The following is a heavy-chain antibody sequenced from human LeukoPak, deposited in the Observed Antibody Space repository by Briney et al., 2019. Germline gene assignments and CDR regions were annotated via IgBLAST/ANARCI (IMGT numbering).Heavy chain of an antibody. CDR3: ARRPYSDTSGRLSDV. V-gene: IGHV3-48*02. Sequence: GGSLRLSCTASGFTFSSYGMHWVRQAPDMGLEWISYIGSSGSPTHYADSVRGRFTISRDNAKNSLYLQMNSLRDDDTALYYCARRPYSDTSGRLSDVWGQGTTVTVSS. CDR1: GFTFSSYG. D-gene: IGHD3-22*01. CDR2: IGSSGSPT. J-gene: IGHJ6*02.